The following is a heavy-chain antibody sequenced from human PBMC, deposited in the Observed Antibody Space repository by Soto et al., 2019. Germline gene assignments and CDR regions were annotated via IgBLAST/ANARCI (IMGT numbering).Heavy chain of an antibody. CDR2: IDPSDSYT. CDR1: GYSFTSYW. D-gene: IGHD3-9*01. CDR3: ARQDGIFGWFDP. J-gene: IGHJ5*02. Sequence: EFLKISCEGSGYSFTSYWISLVRPMPGKGLEWMGRIDPSDSYTNYSPSFQGHVTFSVDKSINTAFLQMSSLKASDTAIYYCARQDGIFGWFDPWGQGSLVTVSS. V-gene: IGHV5-10-1*01.